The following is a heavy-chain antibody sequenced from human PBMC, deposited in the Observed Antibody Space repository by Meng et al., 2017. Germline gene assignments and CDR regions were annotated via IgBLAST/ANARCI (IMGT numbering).Heavy chain of an antibody. V-gene: IGHV3-15*04. CDR1: GLRFTDAW. D-gene: IGHD6-13*01. CDR3: ATGAAAADH. J-gene: IGHJ4*02. Sequence: VQLVGSWGGLVKPGGSLRLSCVASGLRFTDAWMSWVRQAPGKGLEWVGRIERKSDGGTIYYAAPVKGRFTISRDDSKNTLYLQMDSLINEDTAVYFCATGAAAADHWGQGTLVTVSS. CDR2: IERKSDGGTI.